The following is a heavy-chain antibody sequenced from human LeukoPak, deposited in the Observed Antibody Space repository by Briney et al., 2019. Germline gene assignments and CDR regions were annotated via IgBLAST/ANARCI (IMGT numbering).Heavy chain of an antibody. Sequence: GASVKVSCKASGYTFTGYYMHWVRQAPGQGLEWMGCINPNTGGTNYALKFQGRVTMTSDTSTTTAYMGLSSLSSDDTAVYFCSRSSAAAGAVGCWGQGTLVTVSS. D-gene: IGHD6-13*01. CDR1: GYTFTGYY. J-gene: IGHJ4*02. CDR2: INPNTGGT. CDR3: SRSSAAAGAVGC. V-gene: IGHV1-2*02.